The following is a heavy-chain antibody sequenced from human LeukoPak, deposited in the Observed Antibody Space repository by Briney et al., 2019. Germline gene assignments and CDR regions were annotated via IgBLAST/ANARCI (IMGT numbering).Heavy chain of an antibody. J-gene: IGHJ4*02. V-gene: IGHV3-7*01. D-gene: IGHD3-22*01. CDR3: ARDWGAYYHFFDY. CDR1: GFSMSDYW. CDR2: IKQDGSER. Sequence: PGGSLRLSCEASGFSMSDYWMSWVRQAPGKGLEWVGNIKQDGSERNYVDSVKGRFTISRDNAKRSLYLQMNSLRAEDTAVYYCARDWGAYYHFFDYWGQGTLVTVSS.